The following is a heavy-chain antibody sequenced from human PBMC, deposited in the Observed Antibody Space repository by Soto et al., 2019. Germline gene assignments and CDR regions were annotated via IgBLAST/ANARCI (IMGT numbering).Heavy chain of an antibody. CDR2: LNPNSGNT. J-gene: IGHJ5*02. V-gene: IGHV1-8*01. CDR1: GYIFSTYD. Sequence: QVQLVQSGAEVKKPGASVKVSCKASGYIFSTYDINWVRQAPGQGLEWMGWLNPNSGNTGYAQKFQGRVTMTRNTPINTANMEWSSRGSEDTAVYYCARDHRYTWKDEGWFSPGHKATLVTVSS. D-gene: IGHD1-20*01. CDR3: ARDHRYTWKDEGWFSP.